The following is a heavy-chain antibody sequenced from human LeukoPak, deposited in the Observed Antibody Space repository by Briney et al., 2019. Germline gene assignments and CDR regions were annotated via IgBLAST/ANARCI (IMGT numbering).Heavy chain of an antibody. D-gene: IGHD6-6*01. Sequence: GGSLRLSCAASGFTFSSYAMSWVRQAPGKGLEWVSAISGSGGSTYYADSVKGRFTISRDNSKNTLYLQMNSLRAEGTAVYYCAKDLGSSQYYYYGMDVWGQGTTVTVSS. J-gene: IGHJ6*02. CDR2: ISGSGGST. V-gene: IGHV3-23*01. CDR1: GFTFSSYA. CDR3: AKDLGSSQYYYYGMDV.